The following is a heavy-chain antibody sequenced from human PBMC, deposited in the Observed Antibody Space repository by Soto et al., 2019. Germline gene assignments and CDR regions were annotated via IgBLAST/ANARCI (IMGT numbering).Heavy chain of an antibody. CDR1: GFSLSNARMG. J-gene: IGHJ3*02. CDR2: IFSNDEK. CDR3: ARTTYDYIWGSYRYTASFDI. D-gene: IGHD3-16*02. V-gene: IGHV2-26*01. Sequence: QVTLKESGPVLVKPTETLTLNCTVSGFSLSNARMGVSWIRQPPGKALEWLAHIFSNDEKSYSTSLKSRLTISKDTSKSQVVLTMTNMDPVDTATYYCARTTYDYIWGSYRYTASFDIWGHGTMVTVSS.